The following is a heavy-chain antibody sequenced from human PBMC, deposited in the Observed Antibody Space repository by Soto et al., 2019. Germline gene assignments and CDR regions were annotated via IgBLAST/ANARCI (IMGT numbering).Heavy chain of an antibody. CDR3: ARAGRASLWFGNDY. Sequence: GGSLRLSCAASGFTFSSYGMHWVRQAPGKGLEWVAVIWYDGSNKYYADSVKGRFTISRDNSKNTLYLQMNSLRAEETAVYYCARAGRASLWFGNDYWGQGTLVTVSS. CDR2: IWYDGSNK. V-gene: IGHV3-33*01. CDR1: GFTFSSYG. D-gene: IGHD3-10*01. J-gene: IGHJ4*02.